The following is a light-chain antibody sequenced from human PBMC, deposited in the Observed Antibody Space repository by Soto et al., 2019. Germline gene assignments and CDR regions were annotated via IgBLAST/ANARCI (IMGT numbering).Light chain of an antibody. CDR3: QQLNSYPLT. CDR2: AAS. Sequence: DIQLTQSPSFRSASVGDRVTITCRARQGISNYLAWYQRKQGKAPKLLIYAASTLQSGVPSRFIGSGSGTEFTLTISSLQPEAFATYYCQQLNSYPLTFGGGTKVEIK. J-gene: IGKJ4*01. CDR1: QGISNY. V-gene: IGKV1-9*01.